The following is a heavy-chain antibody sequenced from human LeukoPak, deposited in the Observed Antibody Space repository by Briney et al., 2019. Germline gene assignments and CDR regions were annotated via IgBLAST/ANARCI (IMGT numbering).Heavy chain of an antibody. CDR2: ISGSGGST. J-gene: IGHJ4*02. Sequence: GGSLRLSCTVSGFTFSSYAMSWVRQAPGKGLEWVSVISGSGGSTYYADSVKGRFTISRDNSKNTLSLQMNSLRAEDTAVYYCAKPAAYGGNSPFDYWGQGTLVTVSS. V-gene: IGHV3-23*01. CDR1: GFTFSSYA. D-gene: IGHD4-23*01. CDR3: AKPAAYGGNSPFDY.